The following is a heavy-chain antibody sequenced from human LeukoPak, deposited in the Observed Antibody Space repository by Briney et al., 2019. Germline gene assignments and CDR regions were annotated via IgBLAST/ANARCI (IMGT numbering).Heavy chain of an antibody. V-gene: IGHV1-69*06. J-gene: IGHJ4*02. Sequence: SVKVSCKASGYTFTSYAISWVRQAPGQGLEWMGGIIPIFGTANYAQKFQGRVTITADKSTSTAYMELSSLRSEDTAVYYCASTLMVYAIESSFDYWGQGTLVTVSS. D-gene: IGHD2-8*01. CDR1: GYTFTSYA. CDR2: IIPIFGTA. CDR3: ASTLMVYAIESSFDY.